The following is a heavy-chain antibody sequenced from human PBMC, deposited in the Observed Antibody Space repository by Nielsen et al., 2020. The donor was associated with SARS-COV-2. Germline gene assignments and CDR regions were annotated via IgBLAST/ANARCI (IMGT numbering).Heavy chain of an antibody. CDR2: ISWNSGSI. CDR3: ARDALNWEDDAFDI. D-gene: IGHD1-1*01. CDR1: GFTFDDYA. V-gene: IGHV3-9*01. Sequence: GGSLRLSCAASGFTFDDYAMHWVRQAPGKGLEWVSGISWNSGSIGYADSVKGRFTISRDNSKNTLYLQMNSLRAEDTAVYYCARDALNWEDDAFDIWGQGTMVTVSS. J-gene: IGHJ3*02.